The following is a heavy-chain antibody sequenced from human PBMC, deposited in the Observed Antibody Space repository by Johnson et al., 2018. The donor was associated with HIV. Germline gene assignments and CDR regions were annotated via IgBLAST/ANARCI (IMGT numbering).Heavy chain of an antibody. J-gene: IGHJ3*02. CDR2: IWYDGSNK. Sequence: QVQLVESGGGVVQPGRSLRLSCAASRFTFSDYDIHWVRQAPGNGLEWVAVIWYDGSNKYYADSVKGRFTISRDNSKNTLYLQMNSLRAEDTAVYYCAKVPGIGPSDAFDIWGQGTMVTVSS. D-gene: IGHD3-16*01. CDR3: AKVPGIGPSDAFDI. V-gene: IGHV3-33*03. CDR1: RFTFSDYD.